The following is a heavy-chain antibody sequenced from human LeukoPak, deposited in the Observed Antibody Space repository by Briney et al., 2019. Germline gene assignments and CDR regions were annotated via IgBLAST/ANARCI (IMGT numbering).Heavy chain of an antibody. CDR1: GYTFTHYS. V-gene: IGHV1-46*01. Sequence: ASVTLSFKASGYTFTHYSLHWVRQAPGQGLEWMGIINPSGGSTFYSRQFQGRVTMTSDTSTTSIHMELSGLRSDDTAVYYCARDHVETVTLYAAFDIWGQGTAVTVS. J-gene: IGHJ3*02. D-gene: IGHD2-8*01. CDR3: ARDHVETVTLYAAFDI. CDR2: INPSGGST.